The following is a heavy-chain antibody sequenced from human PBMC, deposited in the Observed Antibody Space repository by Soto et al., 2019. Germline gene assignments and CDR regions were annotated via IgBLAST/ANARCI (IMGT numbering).Heavy chain of an antibody. CDR2: ISYDGSNK. CDR3: AKDHDPASVMTTVTQNFDY. V-gene: IGHV3-30*18. CDR1: GFTFSSYG. Sequence: GGSLRLSCAASGFTFSSYGMHWVRQAPGKGLEWVAVISYDGSNKYYADSVKGRFTISRDNSKNTLYLQMNSLRAEATAVYYCAKDHDPASVMTTVTQNFDYWGQGTLVTVSS. D-gene: IGHD4-17*01. J-gene: IGHJ4*02.